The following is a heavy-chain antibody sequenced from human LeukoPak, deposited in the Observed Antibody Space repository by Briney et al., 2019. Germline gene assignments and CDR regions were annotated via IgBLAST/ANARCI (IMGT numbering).Heavy chain of an antibody. V-gene: IGHV3-7*02. D-gene: IGHD3-3*01. J-gene: IGHJ4*02. Sequence: SGGSLRLSCAAPGFTFRIYWMNWVRQAPGKGLEWVANIIEDGSETNYVDSVKGRFTTSRDNAKNSLSLQMNSLRSEDTAVYYCATYENRPHTLYSDFWGQGALVTVSA. CDR1: GFTFRIYW. CDR3: ATYENRPHTLYSDF. CDR2: IIEDGSET.